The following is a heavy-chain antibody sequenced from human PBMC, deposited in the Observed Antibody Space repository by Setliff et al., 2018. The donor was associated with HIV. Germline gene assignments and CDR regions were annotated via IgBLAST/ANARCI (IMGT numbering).Heavy chain of an antibody. Sequence: SETLSLTCTVSGGAISTYYWTWIRQPPGKGLEWIGYIYSSGSTHQNPSLKSRVTMSVDTSKNQFSLKLSSVTAADTAVYYCARSEDYYDSSGDAFDIWGQGAMVTVSS. J-gene: IGHJ3*02. CDR1: GGAISTYY. CDR3: ARSEDYYDSSGDAFDI. CDR2: IYSSGST. D-gene: IGHD3-22*01. V-gene: IGHV4-4*09.